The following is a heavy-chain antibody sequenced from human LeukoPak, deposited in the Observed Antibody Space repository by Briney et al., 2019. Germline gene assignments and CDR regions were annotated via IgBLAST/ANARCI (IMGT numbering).Heavy chain of an antibody. V-gene: IGHV4-59*01. CDR3: ARVVYSGYDFRGAMDV. Sequence: SETLSLTCTVSGDSITIYYWSWIRQPPGKGLEWIGYIYYTGSTNHNPSLKSRVTISVDTSKNQFSLKLSSVTAADTAVYYCARVVYSGYDFRGAMDVWGKGTTVTVSS. J-gene: IGHJ6*03. D-gene: IGHD5-12*01. CDR1: GDSITIYY. CDR2: IYYTGST.